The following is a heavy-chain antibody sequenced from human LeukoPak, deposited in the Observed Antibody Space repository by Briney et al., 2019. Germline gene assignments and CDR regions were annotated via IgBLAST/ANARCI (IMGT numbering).Heavy chain of an antibody. Sequence: GGSLRLSCAASGFTVSRNYMSWVRQAPGKGLEWVAVISYDGSNKYYADSVKGRFTISRDNSKNTLYLQMNSLRAEDTAVYYCAKSDCSGGSCYSYYYYGMDVWGQGTTVTVSS. D-gene: IGHD2-15*01. CDR2: ISYDGSNK. CDR1: GFTVSRNY. CDR3: AKSDCSGGSCYSYYYYGMDV. V-gene: IGHV3-30*18. J-gene: IGHJ6*02.